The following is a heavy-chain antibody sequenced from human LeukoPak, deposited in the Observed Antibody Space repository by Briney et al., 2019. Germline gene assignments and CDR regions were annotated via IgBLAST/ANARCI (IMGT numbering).Heavy chain of an antibody. CDR3: AKGRYCSGGSCYGDYFDY. CDR1: GFTFSSYG. Sequence: GGSLRLSCAASGFTFSSYGMHWVRQAPGKGLEWVAFIRYDGSNKYYADSVKGRFTISRDNSKNTLYLQMNSLRAEDKAVYYCAKGRYCSGGSCYGDYFDYWGQGTLVTVSS. J-gene: IGHJ4*02. D-gene: IGHD2-15*01. CDR2: IRYDGSNK. V-gene: IGHV3-30*02.